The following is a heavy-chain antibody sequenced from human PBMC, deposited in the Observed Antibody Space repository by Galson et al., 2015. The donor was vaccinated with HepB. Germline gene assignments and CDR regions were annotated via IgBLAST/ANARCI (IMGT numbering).Heavy chain of an antibody. V-gene: IGHV3-30-3*01. J-gene: IGHJ5*01. Sequence: SLRLSCAASGFTFNIYAMHWIRQAPGKGLEWVAVISYHGVDEFYADSVKGRFTISRDNSKNTLYLQMTSLRAEDTAMYYCARDLGCSSSSCNGNWFDCWGQGTLVTVPS. CDR3: ARDLGCSSSSCNGNWFDC. D-gene: IGHD6-13*01. CDR2: ISYHGVDE. CDR1: GFTFNIYA.